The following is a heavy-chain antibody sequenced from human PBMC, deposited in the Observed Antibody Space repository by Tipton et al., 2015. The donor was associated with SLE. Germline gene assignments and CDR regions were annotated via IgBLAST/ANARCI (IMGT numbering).Heavy chain of an antibody. D-gene: IGHD1-20*01. V-gene: IGHV3-23*01. Sequence: GSLRLSCAASGFTFGSYAMNWVRQAPGKGLEWVSHISVSGDDTYYADSVKGRFTISRDSSKNTLYLQMNSLRAEDTAVYYCARDIITGYYYYMDVWGKGTTVTVSS. J-gene: IGHJ6*03. CDR1: GFTFGSYA. CDR3: ARDIITGYYYYMDV. CDR2: ISVSGDDT.